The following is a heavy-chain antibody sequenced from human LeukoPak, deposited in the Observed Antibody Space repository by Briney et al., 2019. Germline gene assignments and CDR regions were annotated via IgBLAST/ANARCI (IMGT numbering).Heavy chain of an antibody. CDR2: IWYDGSNK. Sequence: GGSLRLSCAASGFTFSSYGMHWVRQAPGKGLEWVAVIWYDGSNKYYADSVKGRFTISRDNSKNTLYLQMNSLRAEDTAVYYCASGGDCSGGSCYWAFDYWGQGTLVTVSS. J-gene: IGHJ4*02. D-gene: IGHD2-15*01. V-gene: IGHV3-33*01. CDR1: GFTFSSYG. CDR3: ASGGDCSGGSCYWAFDY.